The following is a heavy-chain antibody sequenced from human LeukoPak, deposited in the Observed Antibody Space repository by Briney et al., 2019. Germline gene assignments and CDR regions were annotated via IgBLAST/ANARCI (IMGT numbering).Heavy chain of an antibody. CDR3: ARRKGCSGGSCYGDTFDY. J-gene: IGHJ4*02. Sequence: SETLSLTCTVSGGSVSSYYWSWIRQPPGKGLEWIAYIDYSGSSYYKPLLKSRVTISVETSKNQFSLKLSSVTAADTAVYYCARRKGCSGGSCYGDTFDYWGQGTLVTVSS. CDR1: GGSVSSYY. CDR2: IDYSGSS. V-gene: IGHV4-59*08. D-gene: IGHD2-15*01.